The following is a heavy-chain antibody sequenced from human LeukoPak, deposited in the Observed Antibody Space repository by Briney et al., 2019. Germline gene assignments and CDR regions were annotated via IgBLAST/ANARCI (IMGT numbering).Heavy chain of an antibody. V-gene: IGHV3-30*04. CDR1: GFTFSSYA. Sequence: PGRSLRLSCAASGFTFSSYAMHWVRQAPGKGLEWVAVISYDGSNKYYADSVKGRFTISRDNSKNTLYVQMNSLRAEDTAVYYCARGPSSGWYENWYFDLWGRGTLVTVSS. J-gene: IGHJ2*01. CDR2: ISYDGSNK. CDR3: ARGPSSGWYENWYFDL. D-gene: IGHD6-19*01.